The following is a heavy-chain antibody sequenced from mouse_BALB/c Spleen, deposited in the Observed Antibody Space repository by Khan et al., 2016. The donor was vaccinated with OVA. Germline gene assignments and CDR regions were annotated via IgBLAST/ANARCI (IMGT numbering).Heavy chain of an antibody. Sequence: EVQLQESGPGLVKPSQSLSLTCTVTGYSITSDYAWYWIRQFPGNKLEWMGYISYSGSTSYNPSLKSRISITRDTSKNQFFLQLNSVTTEDTATYYCARRYEEYFDYWGQGTTLTVSS. V-gene: IGHV3-2*02. CDR3: ARRYEEYFDY. J-gene: IGHJ2*01. CDR1: GYSITSDYA. CDR2: ISYSGST. D-gene: IGHD2-10*02.